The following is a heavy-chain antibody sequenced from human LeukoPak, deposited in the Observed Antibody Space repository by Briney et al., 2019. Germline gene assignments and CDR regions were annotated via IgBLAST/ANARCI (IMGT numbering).Heavy chain of an antibody. CDR1: GFTFSDHA. V-gene: IGHV3-23*01. J-gene: IGHJ4*02. Sequence: GGSLRLSCAASGFTFSDHAMSWVRQAPAKGLEWVSSINGNGGGSYYIDSVKGRFTVSRDNSENALYLQMNNLRTEDTAVYFCVKGGTADRVGWTHWGRGSLVTVFS. CDR2: INGNGGGS. CDR3: VKGGTADRVGWTH. D-gene: IGHD7-27*01.